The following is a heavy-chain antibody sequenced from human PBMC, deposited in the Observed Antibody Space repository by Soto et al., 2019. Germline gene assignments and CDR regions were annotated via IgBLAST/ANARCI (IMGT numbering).Heavy chain of an antibody. CDR2: VFGNGAGTP. V-gene: IGHV4-4*07. D-gene: IGHD2-15*01. J-gene: IGHJ4*02. CDR3: ARDLPPYGGRRSPPTGAFED. CDR1: GGSFTGDY. Sequence: QVQLQESGPGLVRSSETLSLTCSVSGGSFTGDYWSWIRQPAGKGLQWIGRVFGNGAGTPIYNSLLQEPARESAGPSKRQFSLTLTSVTAADTAVYYCARDLPPYGGRRSPPTGAFEDWGQGIMVTVSS.